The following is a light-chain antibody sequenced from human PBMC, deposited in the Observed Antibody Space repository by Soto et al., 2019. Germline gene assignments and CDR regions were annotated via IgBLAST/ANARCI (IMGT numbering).Light chain of an antibody. CDR2: GAS. CDR3: PQYGTTPRT. Sequence: ILMTQCPATLSVSPGEGATLSCRASHRVNTYLAWYQQRPGQAPRLLIYGASSRATGIPDRCSGSGSGTDFTLIMSRMEPENFAVYYCPQYGTTPRTFGQGAKVE. CDR1: HRVNTY. V-gene: IGKV3-20*01. J-gene: IGKJ1*01.